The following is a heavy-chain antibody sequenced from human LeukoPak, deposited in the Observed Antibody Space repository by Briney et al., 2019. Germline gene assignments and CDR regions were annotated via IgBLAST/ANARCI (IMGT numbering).Heavy chain of an antibody. CDR3: AKGGIRSDIVVVPAAYRGLESYYYYYYMDV. CDR1: GFTFSSYG. Sequence: PGGSLRLSCAASGFTFSSYGMSWVRQAPGKGLVWVSRINSDGSSTSYADSVKGRFTISRDNAKNTLYLQMNSLRAEDTAVYYCAKGGIRSDIVVVPAAYRGLESYYYYYYMDVWGKGTTVTISS. J-gene: IGHJ6*03. D-gene: IGHD2-2*01. V-gene: IGHV3-74*01. CDR2: INSDGSST.